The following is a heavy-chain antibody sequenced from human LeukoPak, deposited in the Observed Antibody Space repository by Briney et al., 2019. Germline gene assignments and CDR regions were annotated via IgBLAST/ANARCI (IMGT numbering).Heavy chain of an antibody. CDR3: ARGLRNTILGGDYY. J-gene: IGHJ4*02. CDR2: ISGSGSNI. D-gene: IGHD3-3*01. V-gene: IGHV3-11*04. Sequence: GGSLRLSCAASGFTFSDYYMTWIRQAPGKGLEWVSHISGSGSNICYADSVKGRFTISRDNAKNSLYLQMNSLRAEDTAVYYCARGLRNTILGGDYYWGQGTLVTVSS. CDR1: GFTFSDYY.